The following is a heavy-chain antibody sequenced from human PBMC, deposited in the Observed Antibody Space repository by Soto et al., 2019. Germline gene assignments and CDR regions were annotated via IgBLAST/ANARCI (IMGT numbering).Heavy chain of an antibody. V-gene: IGHV5-10-1*01. CDR2: IDPSESYT. D-gene: IGHD2-15*01. CDR1: GYSFTSYW. Sequence: PGESLKISCKGSGYSFTSYWISWVRQMPGKNLEWMGRIDPSESYTNYSRSSQGNVTISADKSISTAYLQWSSLKASDTAMYYCARHGGLGRPDAFDNWGQGTLVTVSS. CDR3: ARHGGLGRPDAFDN. J-gene: IGHJ3*02.